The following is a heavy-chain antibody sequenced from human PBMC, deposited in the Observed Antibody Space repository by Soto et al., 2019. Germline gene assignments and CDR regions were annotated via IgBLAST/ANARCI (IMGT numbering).Heavy chain of an antibody. Sequence: QITLNESGPTQVKPRQTLTLTCTFSGFSLTTSGVGVGWIRQSPGKAPEWLALIYLDDDKRYSPSLKSRLTITKDTSKNPVVLTMADLDHADTATYYCAHRVLRTVFGLVTTTAIYFDFWGQGTPVAVSS. D-gene: IGHD3-3*01. CDR1: GFSLTTSGVG. CDR3: AHRVLRTVFGLVTTTAIYFDF. CDR2: IYLDDDK. J-gene: IGHJ4*02. V-gene: IGHV2-5*02.